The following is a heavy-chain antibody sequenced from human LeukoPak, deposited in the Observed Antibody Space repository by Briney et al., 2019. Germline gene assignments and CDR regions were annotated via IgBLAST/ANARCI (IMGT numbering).Heavy chain of an antibody. D-gene: IGHD3-22*01. CDR1: GYTFIIYY. CDR2: INPSGGST. CDR3: ARGVRYYYDSSGSAVNYYYYMDV. V-gene: IGHV1-46*01. J-gene: IGHJ6*03. Sequence: ASVKVSCKASGYTFIIYYKHWVRQAPGQGLEWMGKINPSGGSTTYAQKFQGRVTMTRDTSTSTVYMELSSLRSDDTAVYYCARGVRYYYDSSGSAVNYYYYMDVWGKGTTVTISS.